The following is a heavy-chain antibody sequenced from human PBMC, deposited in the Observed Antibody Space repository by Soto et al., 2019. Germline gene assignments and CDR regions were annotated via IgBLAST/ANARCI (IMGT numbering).Heavy chain of an antibody. CDR1: GFIFDDFA. CDR2: ISWNSDSI. J-gene: IGHJ4*02. D-gene: IGHD3-3*01. V-gene: IGHV3-9*01. Sequence: EAQLVESGGGLVQPGRSLRLSCAGSGFIFDDFAIHWVRQAPGKGLEWVSGISWNSDSIGYADSVKGRFTISRDKTKNALYLQMNSLRVEDTALYYCTKVGGLSDFWSGPLHFDLWGQGTLVTVSS. CDR3: TKVGGLSDFWSGPLHFDL.